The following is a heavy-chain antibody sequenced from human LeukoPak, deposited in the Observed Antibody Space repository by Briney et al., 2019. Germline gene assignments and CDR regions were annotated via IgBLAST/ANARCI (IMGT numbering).Heavy chain of an antibody. J-gene: IGHJ4*02. V-gene: IGHV4-31*03. Sequence: SQTLSLTCTVSGGSISSGGYYWRWSRQHPGTGLEWIEYIYYSGSTYYNPSLKSRVTISVDTSKNQFALKLSSVTAADTAVYYCESGGDSCSSTSCYAFDYWGQGTLVTVSS. CDR2: IYYSGST. CDR1: GGSISSGGYY. D-gene: IGHD2-2*01. CDR3: ESGGDSCSSTSCYAFDY.